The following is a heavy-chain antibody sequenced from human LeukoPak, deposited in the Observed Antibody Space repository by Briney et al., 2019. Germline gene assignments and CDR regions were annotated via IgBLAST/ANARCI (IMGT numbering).Heavy chain of an antibody. D-gene: IGHD1-26*01. CDR1: GGSFSGYY. CDR3: ARGARKWELKH. V-gene: IGHV4-34*01. Sequence: SETLSLTCAVYGGSFSGYYWSWIRQPPGKGLEWIGEINHSGSTNYNPSLKSRVTISVDTSKNQFSLKLSSVTAADTAVYYCARGARKWELKHWGQGTLLTVSS. CDR2: INHSGST. J-gene: IGHJ1*01.